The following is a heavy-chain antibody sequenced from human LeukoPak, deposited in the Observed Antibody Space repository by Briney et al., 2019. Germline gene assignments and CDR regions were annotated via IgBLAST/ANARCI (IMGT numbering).Heavy chain of an antibody. CDR3: ARARYDSSGYYPILDY. Sequence: GGSLRLSCAASGFSFSSYNMNWVRLTPGKGLEWVSSITSSSTYTFYADSVKGRFTISRDNAKNSLDLEMNGLRDEDTAVYYCARARYDSSGYYPILDYWGQGTLVTVSS. D-gene: IGHD3-22*01. CDR2: ITSSSTYT. V-gene: IGHV3-21*01. CDR1: GFSFSSYN. J-gene: IGHJ4*02.